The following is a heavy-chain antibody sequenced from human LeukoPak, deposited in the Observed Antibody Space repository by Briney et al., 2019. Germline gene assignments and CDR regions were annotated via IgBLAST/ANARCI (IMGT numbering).Heavy chain of an antibody. CDR3: TTQLSSSWRADI. CDR1: GFTLSNAW. D-gene: IGHD6-13*01. Sequence: GGSLRLSCAASGFTLSNAWMSWVRQAPGKGLEWVGRIKSKTDGVTTDYAAPVKGRFTISRDDSKNTLYLQMNSLKTEDTAVYYCTTQLSSSWRADIWGQGTMVTVSS. CDR2: IKSKTDGVTT. V-gene: IGHV3-15*01. J-gene: IGHJ3*02.